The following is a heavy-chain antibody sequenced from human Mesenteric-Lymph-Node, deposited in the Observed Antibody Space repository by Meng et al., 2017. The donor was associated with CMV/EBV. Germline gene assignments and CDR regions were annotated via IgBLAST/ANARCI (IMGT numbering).Heavy chain of an antibody. CDR1: GFIFSSHS. CDR2: ITGSRNYI. V-gene: IGHV3-21*01. J-gene: IGHJ3*02. CDR3: VRDRTSGWFNTYDI. D-gene: IGHD6-19*01. Sequence: GGSLRLSCAASGFIFSSHSMNWVRQAPGKGLEWVSSITGSRNYIYYADSVKGRFTISRDNAKNSLYLQMNSLRAEDTAVYYCVRDRTSGWFNTYDIWGQGTMVTVSS.